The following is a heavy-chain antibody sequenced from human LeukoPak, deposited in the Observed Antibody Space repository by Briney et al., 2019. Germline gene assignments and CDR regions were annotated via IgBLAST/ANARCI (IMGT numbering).Heavy chain of an antibody. V-gene: IGHV3-11*03. J-gene: IGHJ4*02. CDR3: ARSRGAGPGAYFDY. D-gene: IGHD6-19*01. CDR1: GFTVSSNY. CDR2: ISGTGSYT. Sequence: GGSLRLSCAASGFTVSSNYWTWVRQAPGQGLEWVSYISGTGSYTNYADSVEGRFTISRDNTENSLYLQMNSLRAEDTAVYYCARSRGAGPGAYFDYWGQGTLVAVSS.